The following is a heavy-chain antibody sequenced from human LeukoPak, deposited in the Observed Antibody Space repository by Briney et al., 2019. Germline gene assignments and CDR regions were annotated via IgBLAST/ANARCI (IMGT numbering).Heavy chain of an antibody. D-gene: IGHD6-13*01. V-gene: IGHV1-8*02. J-gene: IGHJ4*02. CDR2: MNPNSGNT. CDR1: GYTFTNYG. Sequence: ASVKVSCKASGYTFTNYGISWVRQAPGQGLEWKGWMNPNSGNTGYAQKFQGRVTMTRNTSISTAYMELSSLRSEDTAVYYCARARRGSSSWPRVLRTFDYWGQGTLVTVSS. CDR3: ARARRGSSSWPRVLRTFDY.